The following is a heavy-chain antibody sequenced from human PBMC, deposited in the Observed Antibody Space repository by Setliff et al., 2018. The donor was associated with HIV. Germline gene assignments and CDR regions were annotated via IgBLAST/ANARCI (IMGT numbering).Heavy chain of an antibody. CDR3: ARDLMAPDRYFDY. V-gene: IGHV4-39*07. J-gene: IGHJ4*02. Sequence: SQTLSLTCTVSGAPISSATHFWGWIRQPPGKGLEWIGSIYYSGSTYYNPSLKSRVTISVDTSKNQFSLKLSSVTAADTAVYYCARDLMAPDRYFDYWGQGTLVTVSS. CDR2: IYYSGST. D-gene: IGHD2-8*01. CDR1: GAPISSATHF.